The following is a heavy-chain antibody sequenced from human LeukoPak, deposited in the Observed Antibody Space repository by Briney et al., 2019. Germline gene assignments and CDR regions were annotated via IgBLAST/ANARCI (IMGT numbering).Heavy chain of an antibody. CDR2: IYPGDSET. D-gene: IGHD1-26*01. CDR3: ARLWGAGHDNDY. V-gene: IGHV5-51*01. J-gene: IGHJ4*02. Sequence: GESLKISCKGSGYTFTTYWIGWVRQMPGKGLEWMGIIYPGDSETRYSPSFRAQVTITADKSISTAYLQWSSLKASDTAMYYCARLWGAGHDNDYWGQGTPVTVSP. CDR1: GYTFTTYW.